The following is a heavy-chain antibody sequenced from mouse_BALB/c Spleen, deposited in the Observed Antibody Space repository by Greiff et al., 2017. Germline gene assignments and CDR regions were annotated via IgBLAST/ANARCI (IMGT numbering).Heavy chain of an antibody. CDR2: ISYSGST. CDR1: GYSITSDYA. CDR3: ARWDGNYVGFAY. Sequence: EVKLQESGPGLVKPSQSLSLTCTVTGYSITSDYAWNWIRQFPGNKLEWMGYISYSGSTSYNPSLKSRISITRDTSKNQFFLQLNSVTTEDTATYYCARWDGNYVGFAYWGQGTLVTVSA. V-gene: IGHV3-2*02. J-gene: IGHJ3*01. D-gene: IGHD2-1*01.